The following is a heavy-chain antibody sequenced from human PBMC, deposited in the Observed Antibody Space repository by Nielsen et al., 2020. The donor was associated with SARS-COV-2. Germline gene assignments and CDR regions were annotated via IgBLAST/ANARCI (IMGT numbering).Heavy chain of an antibody. CDR1: GFTFSSYS. J-gene: IGHJ4*02. CDR2: ISSSSSYI. V-gene: IGHV3-21*04. Sequence: GESLKISCAASGFTFSSYSMNWVRQAPGKGLEWVSSISSSSSYIYYADSVKGRFTISRDNAKNSLYLQMNSLRAEDTAVYYCARDPAYYYDSSGYYPDYWGQGTLVTVSS. CDR3: ARDPAYYYDSSGYYPDY. D-gene: IGHD3-22*01.